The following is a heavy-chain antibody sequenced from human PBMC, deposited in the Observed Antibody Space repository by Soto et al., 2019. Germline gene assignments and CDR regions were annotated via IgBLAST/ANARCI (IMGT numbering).Heavy chain of an antibody. V-gene: IGHV3-15*01. CDR3: ATCYGSGTDCQEDYLAF. CDR1: GFTFTKAW. D-gene: IGHD3-10*01. CDR2: VKRKTNGGTT. Sequence: GGSLRLSCAAFGFTFTKAWMSWVSQAAEKGLEWVGRVKRKTNGGTTDYAAPVKDRFNISRDDSKNTLYLQMNNLKTEDTAVYYCATCYGSGTDCQEDYLAFWGQGTPVTVSS. J-gene: IGHJ4*02.